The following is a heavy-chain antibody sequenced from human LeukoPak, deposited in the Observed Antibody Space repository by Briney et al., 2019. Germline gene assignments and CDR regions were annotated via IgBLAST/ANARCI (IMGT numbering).Heavy chain of an antibody. CDR3: ARGYYDRSGYYGPGQDDAFDI. J-gene: IGHJ3*02. V-gene: IGHV5-51*01. CDR1: GYSFTSYW. D-gene: IGHD3-22*01. Sequence: GESLKISCKGSGYSFTSYWIGWVRQMPGKGLEWMGIIYPGDSDTRYSPSFQGQVTISADKSISTAYLQWSSLTASDTAMYYCARGYYDRSGYYGPGQDDAFDIWGQGTMVTVSS. CDR2: IYPGDSDT.